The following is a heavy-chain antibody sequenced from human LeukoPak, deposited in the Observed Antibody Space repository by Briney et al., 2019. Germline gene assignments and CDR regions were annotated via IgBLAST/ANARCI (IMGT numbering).Heavy chain of an antibody. CDR3: AKGNGNGWYASRFDY. D-gene: IGHD6-19*01. CDR1: GFTFHDYA. V-gene: IGHV3-9*01. J-gene: IGHJ4*02. Sequence: GGSLRLSCTVSGFTFHDYAMHWVRQVPGKGLEWVSGISWNSGNIGYADSVKGRFTISRDNAKNSLYLQMNSLRVEDTALYYCAKGNGNGWYASRFDYWGQGMLVTVSS. CDR2: ISWNSGNI.